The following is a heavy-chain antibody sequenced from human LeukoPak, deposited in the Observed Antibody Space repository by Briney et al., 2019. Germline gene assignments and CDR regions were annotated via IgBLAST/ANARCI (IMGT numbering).Heavy chain of an antibody. CDR3: ARETARDYVWGSYRRGLGDFDY. CDR1: GGSISSSSYY. D-gene: IGHD3-16*02. V-gene: IGHV4-39*07. Sequence: SETLSLTCSVSGGSISSSSYYWGWIRQPPGKGLEWIGTVYDSGSTNYNPSLKSRVNISVDTSKNQFSLKLSSVTAADTAVYYCARETARDYVWGSYRRGLGDFDYWGQGTLVTVSS. J-gene: IGHJ4*02. CDR2: VYDSGST.